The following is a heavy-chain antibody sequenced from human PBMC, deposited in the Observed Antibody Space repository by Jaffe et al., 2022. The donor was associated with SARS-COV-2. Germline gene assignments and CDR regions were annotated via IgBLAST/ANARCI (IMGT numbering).Heavy chain of an antibody. J-gene: IGHJ4*02. V-gene: IGHV1-69*02. CDR2: IIPTLAIT. CDR3: AARAYDILTGQNLDFLLFPADS. CDR1: GGTFSNSS. Sequence: QVQLVQSGAEVKKPGSSVKVSCKTFGGTFSNSSFTWVRQAPGQGLEWMGRIIPTLAITNNVQKFQGRVRITADKSTSTVYMELSSLRFEDTAVYYCAARAYDILTGQNLDFLLFPADSWGQGTLVIVSS. D-gene: IGHD3-9*01.